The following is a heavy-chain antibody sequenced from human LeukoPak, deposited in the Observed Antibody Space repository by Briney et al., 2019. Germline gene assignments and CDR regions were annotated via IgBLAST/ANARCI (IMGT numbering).Heavy chain of an antibody. CDR2: INHSGST. V-gene: IGHV4-34*01. Sequence: SETLSLTCAVYGGSFSGYYWRWIRQPPGKGMEWIGEINHSGSTNYIPSLKSRVTISVDTSKNQFSLKLSSGTAADRSVYYCARGVARHWYFDLWGRGTLVTVSS. CDR3: ARGVARHWYFDL. CDR1: GGSFSGYY. J-gene: IGHJ2*01.